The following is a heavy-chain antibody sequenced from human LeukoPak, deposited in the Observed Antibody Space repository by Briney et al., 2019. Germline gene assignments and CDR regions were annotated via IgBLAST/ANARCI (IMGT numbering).Heavy chain of an antibody. D-gene: IGHD4-17*01. V-gene: IGHV3-7*03. CDR2: IKQDGSEK. J-gene: IGHJ5*02. CDR1: GFTFSSYW. CDR3: ARVRPFRGLSRTLTVRDNWFDP. Sequence: PGGSLRLSCAASGFTFSSYWMSWVRQAPGKGLEWVANIKQDGSEKYYVDSVKGRFTISRDNAKNSLYLQMNSLRAEDTAVYYCARVRPFRGLSRTLTVRDNWFDPWGQGTLVTVSS.